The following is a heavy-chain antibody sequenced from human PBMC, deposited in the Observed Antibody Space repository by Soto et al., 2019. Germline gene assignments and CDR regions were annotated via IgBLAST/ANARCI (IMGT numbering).Heavy chain of an antibody. CDR1: GFTFSSYG. CDR3: AKGSYTAMDLLPLDY. Sequence: PGGSLRLSCAASGFTFSSYGMHWVRQAPGKGLEWVAVISYDGSNKYYADSVKGQFTISRDNSKNTLYLQMNSLRAEDTAVYYCAKGSYTAMDLLPLDYWGQGTLVTVSS. D-gene: IGHD5-18*01. CDR2: ISYDGSNK. V-gene: IGHV3-30*18. J-gene: IGHJ4*02.